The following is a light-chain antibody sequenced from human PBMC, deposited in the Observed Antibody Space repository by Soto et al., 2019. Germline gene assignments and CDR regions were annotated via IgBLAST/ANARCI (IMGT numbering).Light chain of an antibody. J-gene: IGKJ1*01. V-gene: IGKV3-11*01. Sequence: EIVLTQSPATVSLSPGERATLSCRASQSVNDWLAWYQQKPGQAPRLLIYDTSNRATGIPARFSGSGSGTDFTVTISSLEPEEFEVYYCAQRHWPWTVGKGTNVEVK. CDR3: AQRHWPWT. CDR1: QSVNDW. CDR2: DTS.